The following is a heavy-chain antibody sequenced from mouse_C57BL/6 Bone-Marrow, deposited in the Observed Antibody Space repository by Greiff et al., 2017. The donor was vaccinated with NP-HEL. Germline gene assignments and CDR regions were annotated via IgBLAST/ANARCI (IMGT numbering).Heavy chain of an antibody. J-gene: IGHJ1*03. Sequence: VKLQQPGAELVKPGASVKVSCKASGYTFTSYWMHWVKQRPGQGLEWIGRIHPSDSDTNYNQKFKGKATLTVDKSSSTAYMQLSSLTSEDSAVYYGAIDYYDFPRYWYFDVWGTGTTVTVSS. CDR3: AIDYYDFPRYWYFDV. CDR2: IHPSDSDT. D-gene: IGHD2-4*01. V-gene: IGHV1-74*01. CDR1: GYTFTSYW.